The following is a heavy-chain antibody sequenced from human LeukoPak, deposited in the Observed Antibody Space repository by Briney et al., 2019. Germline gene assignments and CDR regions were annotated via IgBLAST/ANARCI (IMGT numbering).Heavy chain of an antibody. CDR1: GFTFSSYD. D-gene: IGHD3-22*01. Sequence: PGGSLRLSCAASGFTFSSYDMNWVRQAPGKGLEWVSYISSSGSTIYYADSVKGRFTISRDNAKNSLYLQMNSLRAEDTAVYYCARIYDSSDYWGQGTLVTVSS. J-gene: IGHJ4*02. V-gene: IGHV3-48*03. CDR3: ARIYDSSDY. CDR2: ISSSGSTI.